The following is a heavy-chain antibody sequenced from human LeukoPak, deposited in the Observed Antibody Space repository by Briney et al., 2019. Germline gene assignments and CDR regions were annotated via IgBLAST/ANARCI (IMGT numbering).Heavy chain of an antibody. J-gene: IGHJ4*02. CDR3: ACIVGATVQFDY. Sequence: SETLSLTCTVSGGSISSSNYYWAWIRQPPGKGLEWIGNIHYSGSTYYNASLNSRITMSIDTSKNRFSLRLSSVTAADTAVYYCACIVGATVQFDYWGQGTLVTVSS. V-gene: IGHV4-39*01. CDR2: IHYSGST. D-gene: IGHD1-26*01. CDR1: GGSISSSNYY.